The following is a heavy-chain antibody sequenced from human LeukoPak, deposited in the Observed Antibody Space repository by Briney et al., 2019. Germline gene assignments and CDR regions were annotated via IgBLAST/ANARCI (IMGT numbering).Heavy chain of an antibody. D-gene: IGHD3-10*01. Sequence: GGSLRLSCAASGFTFSASWMHWVRQAPGKGLVWVSRIQRDGASATYADSVKGRFTISRDNARNTLYLEMNSLRAQDTAAYYCTRGNERNLVRGMIRMYSWFDPWGQGTLVTVSS. CDR1: GFTFSASW. J-gene: IGHJ5*02. CDR2: IQRDGASA. V-gene: IGHV3-74*01. CDR3: TRGNERNLVRGMIRMYSWFDP.